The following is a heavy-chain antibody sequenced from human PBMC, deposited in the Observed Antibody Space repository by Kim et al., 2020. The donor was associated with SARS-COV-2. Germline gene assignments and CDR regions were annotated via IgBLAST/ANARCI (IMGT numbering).Heavy chain of an antibody. CDR1: GFTFSSYA. Sequence: GGSLRLSCAASGFTFSSYAMSWVRQAPGKGLEWVSAISGSVGSTYYADSVKGRFTISRDNSKNTLYLQMNSLRAEDTAVYYCALGSGSSDVVTAMSYWGQGTLVTVSS. D-gene: IGHD2-21*02. V-gene: IGHV3-23*01. CDR3: ALGSGSSDVVTAMSY. J-gene: IGHJ4*02. CDR2: ISGSVGST.